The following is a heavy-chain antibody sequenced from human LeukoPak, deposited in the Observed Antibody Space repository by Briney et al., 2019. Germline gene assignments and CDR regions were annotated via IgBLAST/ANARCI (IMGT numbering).Heavy chain of an antibody. D-gene: IGHD2-15*01. J-gene: IGHJ5*02. V-gene: IGHV3-23*01. CDR1: GFTFSSNS. Sequence: GGSLRLSCVASGFTFSSNSMRWVRQPPGRGLVCVSGISVYCITVYAASVNIPLTISRNNSKITLYLQMNNLRAEDTALYYCAKGFSFRGRFDRWGQGTQVTVSS. CDR2: ISVYCIT. CDR3: AKGFSFRGRFDR.